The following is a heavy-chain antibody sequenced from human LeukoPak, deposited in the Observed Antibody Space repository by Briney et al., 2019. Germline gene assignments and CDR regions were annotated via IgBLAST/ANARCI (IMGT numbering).Heavy chain of an antibody. V-gene: IGHV3-7*02. CDR2: IKSDGSDI. D-gene: IGHD3-3*01. J-gene: IGHJ4*02. CDR1: GFTFGGFS. CDR3: ARGLRYTILGGDYY. Sequence: GGSLRLSCAASGFTFGGFSMTWVRQAPGKGLEWVAKIKSDGSDIYYVDSVKGRFTISRDNAKNSLYLQMNSLRAEDTAVYYCARGLRYTILGGDYYWGQGTLVTVSS.